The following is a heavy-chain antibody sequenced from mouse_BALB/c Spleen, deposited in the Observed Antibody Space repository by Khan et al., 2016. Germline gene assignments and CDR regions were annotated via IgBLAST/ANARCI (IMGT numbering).Heavy chain of an antibody. CDR2: IYPGDGDT. CDR1: GYAFSSYW. CDR3: ARGTPLAN. V-gene: IGHV1-80*01. Sequence: QVQLKQSGAELVRPGSSVKISCKASGYAFSSYWMNWVKQRPGQGLEWIGQIYPGDGDTHYSGKFKGKVILTADKSSSTAYMQLSSLTSEDSAVYFCARGTPLANWGQGTLVTVSA. J-gene: IGHJ3*01.